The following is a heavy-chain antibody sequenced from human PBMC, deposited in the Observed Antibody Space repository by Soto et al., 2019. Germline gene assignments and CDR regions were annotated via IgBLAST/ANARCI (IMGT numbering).Heavy chain of an antibody. CDR1: GYTFTGYY. CDR3: ARGGIGITMVRGVIKEFDY. Sequence: WASVKVSCKASGYTFTGYYMHWVRQAPGQGLEWMGWINPNSGGTNYAQKFQGWVTMTRDTSISTAYMELSRLRSDDTAVYYCARGGIGITMVRGVIKEFDYWGQGTLVTVSS. J-gene: IGHJ4*02. D-gene: IGHD3-10*01. CDR2: INPNSGGT. V-gene: IGHV1-2*04.